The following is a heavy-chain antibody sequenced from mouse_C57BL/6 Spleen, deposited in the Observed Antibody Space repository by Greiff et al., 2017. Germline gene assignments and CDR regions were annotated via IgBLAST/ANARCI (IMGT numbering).Heavy chain of an antibody. CDR2: IYPGDGDT. CDR1: GYAFSSSW. V-gene: IGHV1-82*01. CDR3: AREEAMDD. Sequence: VQLQQSGPELVKPGASVKISCKASGYAFSSSWMNWVKQRPGKGLEWIGRIYPGDGDTNYNGKFKGKATLTADKSSSTAYMQLSSLTSEDSAVYFCAREEAMDDWGQGTSGTVSS. J-gene: IGHJ4*01.